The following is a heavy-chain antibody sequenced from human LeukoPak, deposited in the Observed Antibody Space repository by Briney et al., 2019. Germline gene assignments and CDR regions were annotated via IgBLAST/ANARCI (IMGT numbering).Heavy chain of an antibody. CDR3: AKVIRGGYGMDV. CDR2: ISYDGGNK. V-gene: IGHV3-30*18. J-gene: IGHJ6*02. D-gene: IGHD3-10*01. Sequence: PGGSLRLSCAASGFTFSDYGMHWVRQAPGKGLEWVALISYDGGNKFYADSVRDRFTISRDNSKNTLFLQMNSLRIEDSAVYYCAKVIRGGYGMDVWGQGTTVTVSS. CDR1: GFTFSDYG.